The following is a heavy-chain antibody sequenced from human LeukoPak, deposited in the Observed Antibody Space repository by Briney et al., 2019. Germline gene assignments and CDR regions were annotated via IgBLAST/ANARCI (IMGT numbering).Heavy chain of an antibody. CDR3: ARDPPIGGADVFDI. Sequence: ASLKVPCTAAGYTFTGYYMHWVRQAPGQGLEWMGWINPNSGGTNYAQKFQGRVTMTRDTSISTAYMELSRLTSDDTAVYYCARDPPIGGADVFDIWGQGTMVTVSS. V-gene: IGHV1-2*02. D-gene: IGHD3-10*01. CDR1: GYTFTGYY. CDR2: INPNSGGT. J-gene: IGHJ3*02.